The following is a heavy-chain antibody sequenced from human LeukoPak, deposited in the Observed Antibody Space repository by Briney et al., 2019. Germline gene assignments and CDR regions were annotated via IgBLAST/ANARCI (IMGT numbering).Heavy chain of an antibody. CDR2: ISGSGGST. Sequence: GGSLRLSCAASGFTFSSYAMSWVRQAPGKGLEWVSAISGSGGSTYYADSVKGRFTISRDNSKNTLYLQMNSLRAEDTAVYYYASDVDTAMVTDYWGQGTLVTVSS. V-gene: IGHV3-23*01. CDR1: GFTFSSYA. J-gene: IGHJ4*02. CDR3: ASDVDTAMVTDY. D-gene: IGHD5-18*01.